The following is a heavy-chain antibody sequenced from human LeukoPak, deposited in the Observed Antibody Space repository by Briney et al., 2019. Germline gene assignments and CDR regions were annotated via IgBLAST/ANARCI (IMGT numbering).Heavy chain of an antibody. Sequence: SETLSLTCTVSGGSISSGGYYWSWIRQPPGKGLEWIGYIYHSGSTYYNPSLKSRVTISVDRPKNQFSLKLSSVTAADTAVYYCARVSNGGNSVFFDYWGQGTLVTVSS. D-gene: IGHD4-23*01. V-gene: IGHV4-30-2*01. J-gene: IGHJ4*02. CDR1: GGSISSGGYY. CDR2: IYHSGST. CDR3: ARVSNGGNSVFFDY.